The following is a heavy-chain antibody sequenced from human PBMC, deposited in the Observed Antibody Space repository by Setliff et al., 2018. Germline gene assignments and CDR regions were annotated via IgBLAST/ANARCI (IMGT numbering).Heavy chain of an antibody. J-gene: IGHJ3*02. CDR1: GFTFSDCY. Sequence: GESLRLSCAASGFTFSDCYMTWIRQAPGKGLEWVSYISRGGNTIYYADSVKGRFTISRDNARDSLFLQMNTLRAEDTAVYYCAREVVGAPSAFDIWGQGTMVTVSS. CDR2: ISRGGNTI. V-gene: IGHV3-11*04. CDR3: AREVVGAPSAFDI. D-gene: IGHD1-26*01.